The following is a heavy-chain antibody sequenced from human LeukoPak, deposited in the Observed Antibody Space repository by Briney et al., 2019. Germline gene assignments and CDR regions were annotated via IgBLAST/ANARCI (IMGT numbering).Heavy chain of an antibody. V-gene: IGHV3-74*01. CDR3: PSRYGPWGMDV. D-gene: IGHD4-17*01. CDR2: INSDGSST. Sequence: GGSLRLSCAASGFTFSSYWMHWVRQAPGKGLVWVSRINSDGSSTSYADSVKGRFTISRDNAKNTLHLQMNSLRAEDTAVYYCPSRYGPWGMDVWGQGTTVTVSS. J-gene: IGHJ6*02. CDR1: GFTFSSYW.